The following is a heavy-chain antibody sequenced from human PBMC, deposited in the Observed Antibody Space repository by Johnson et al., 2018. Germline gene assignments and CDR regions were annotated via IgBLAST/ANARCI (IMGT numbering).Heavy chain of an antibody. CDR2: ISGSGGST. J-gene: IGHJ6*03. V-gene: IGHV3-23*04. CDR3: AKDTYGDYVRGYYYYMDV. CDR1: GFTFSSYA. D-gene: IGHD4-17*01. Sequence: VQLVESGGGLVQPGGSLRLSCAASGFTFSSYAMSWVRQAPGKGLEWVSAISGSGGSTYYADSVKGRCTISRDNSKNTLYLQMNSLGAEDTAVYYCAKDTYGDYVRGYYYYMDVWGKGTTVTVSS.